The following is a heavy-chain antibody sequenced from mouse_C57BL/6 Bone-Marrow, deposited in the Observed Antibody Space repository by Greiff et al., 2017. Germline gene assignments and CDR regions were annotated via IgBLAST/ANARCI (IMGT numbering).Heavy chain of an antibody. Sequence: QVQLQQSGAELAKPGASVKLSCKASGYTFTSYWMHWVKQRPGQGLEWIGDINPSSGYTKYKQKFKDKATLTADKSSSTAYMQLSSLTYEDSAVYYCASPDYYGSSCWYFDVWGTGTTVTVSS. CDR3: ASPDYYGSSCWYFDV. J-gene: IGHJ1*03. CDR2: INPSSGYT. D-gene: IGHD1-1*01. CDR1: GYTFTSYW. V-gene: IGHV1-7*01.